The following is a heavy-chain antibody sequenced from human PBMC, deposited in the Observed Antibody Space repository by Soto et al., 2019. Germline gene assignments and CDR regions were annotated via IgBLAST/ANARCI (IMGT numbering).Heavy chain of an antibody. Sequence: ASVKVSCKASGYSFTKYHMHWVRQAPGQGLEWMGWINPGSGVTNQAQKFQGRVTMTRDTSITTTYMELNSLTSDDTAVYYCARVAGHRNARFDTWGQGALVTVA. CDR3: ARVAGHRNARFDT. V-gene: IGHV1-2*02. CDR1: GYSFTKYH. D-gene: IGHD1-1*01. J-gene: IGHJ4*02. CDR2: INPGSGVT.